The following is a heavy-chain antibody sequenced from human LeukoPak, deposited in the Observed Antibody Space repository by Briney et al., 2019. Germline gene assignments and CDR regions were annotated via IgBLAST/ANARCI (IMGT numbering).Heavy chain of an antibody. J-gene: IGHJ3*02. CDR2: MYYSGST. Sequence: SETLSLTCTVSGVSISSSSYYWGWIRQPPGKGLEWIGSMYYSGSTYYNPSLKSRVTISVDTSKNQVSLKLSSVTAADTAVYYCARQQWLEFYDDAFDIWGQGTMVTVSS. CDR1: GVSISSSSYY. CDR3: ARQQWLEFYDDAFDI. D-gene: IGHD6-19*01. V-gene: IGHV4-39*01.